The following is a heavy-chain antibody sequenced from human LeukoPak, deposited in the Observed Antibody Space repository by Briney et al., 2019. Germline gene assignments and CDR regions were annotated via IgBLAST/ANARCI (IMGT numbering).Heavy chain of an antibody. CDR2: ISGISGSTT. Sequence: GGSLTLSCAASGFNFADHAMRWVRQAPGKGLEWVSAISGISGSTTIYADSVKGRFAVSRDNSRNTLFLQMTSLRAEDTAVYYCAKNYASGRGVPYAMDVWGQGTTVTVAS. CDR3: AKNYASGRGVPYAMDV. D-gene: IGHD3-10*01. V-gene: IGHV3-23*01. J-gene: IGHJ6*02. CDR1: GFNFADHA.